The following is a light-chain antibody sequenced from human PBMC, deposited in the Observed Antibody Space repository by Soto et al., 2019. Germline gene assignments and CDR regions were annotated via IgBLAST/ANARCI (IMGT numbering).Light chain of an antibody. V-gene: IGKV1-5*01. CDR2: DAS. CDR3: EQYNTYPLS. CDR1: QSIGKW. Sequence: DIQMTQSPSTLSASVGDRVIITCRASQSIGKWLAWYQQRPGKAPKLLIYDASNLESGVPSRFSGSTSGTEFTLTVSSLQPDEFATYYCEQYNTYPLSFGGGTKVEIK. J-gene: IGKJ4*01.